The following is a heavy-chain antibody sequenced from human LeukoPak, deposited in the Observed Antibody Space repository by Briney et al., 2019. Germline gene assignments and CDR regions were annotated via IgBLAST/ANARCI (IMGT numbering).Heavy chain of an antibody. J-gene: IGHJ4*02. CDR2: IYPGDSDT. CDR1: GYSFSDFW. Sequence: GESLKISCKGSGYSFSDFWIGWVRQMPGKGLEWMGIIYPGDSDTRYTPSFQGQVTISADKSISTAYLQWSSLKASDTALYYCARQGYTSSWYAYWGQGTLVTVSS. D-gene: IGHD6-13*01. V-gene: IGHV5-51*01. CDR3: ARQGYTSSWYAY.